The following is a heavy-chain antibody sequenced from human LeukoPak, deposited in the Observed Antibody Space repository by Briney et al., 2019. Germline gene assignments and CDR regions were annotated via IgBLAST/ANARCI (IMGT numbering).Heavy chain of an antibody. Sequence: GGSLRLSCEASGFTFSSNAMSWVRQAPGKGLEWVSTISGSGGNTFNADSVKGRFTISRDNSKNTLYLQMNSLRAEDTAVYYCAKDATPALGTVYMDVWGKGTTVTVSS. CDR2: ISGSGGNT. V-gene: IGHV3-23*01. CDR1: GFTFSSNA. D-gene: IGHD6-13*01. CDR3: AKDATPALGTVYMDV. J-gene: IGHJ6*03.